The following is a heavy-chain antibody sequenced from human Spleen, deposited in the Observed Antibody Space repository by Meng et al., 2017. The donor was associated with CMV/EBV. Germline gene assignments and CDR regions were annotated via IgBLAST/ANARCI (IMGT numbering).Heavy chain of an antibody. CDR3: AREDCSGGSCSYFDY. J-gene: IGHJ4*02. CDR2: INHSGST. V-gene: IGHV4-34*02. Sequence: QVQLQHGGAGLLKPSETLSLTCAGYGESFSGYYWSWIRQPPGKGLQWIGEINHSGSTNYNPSLKSRVTISVDTSKNQFSLKLSSVTAADTAVYYCAREDCSGGSCSYFDYWGRGTLVTVSS. CDR1: GESFSGYY. D-gene: IGHD2-15*01.